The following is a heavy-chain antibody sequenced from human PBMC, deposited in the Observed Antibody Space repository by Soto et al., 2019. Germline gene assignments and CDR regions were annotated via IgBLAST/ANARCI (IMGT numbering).Heavy chain of an antibody. V-gene: IGHV3-23*01. Sequence: PWGTLRLSCAASGCTFSSAAISWVRQAPGKGLEWVSAVSANGQGIYYSDSLRGRFAISRDNSKNTVFLHMDSLSSEDTAVAYFAKDPHYPRDYFHYWGQGTLVTVSS. CDR2: VSANGQGI. D-gene: IGHD3-10*01. J-gene: IGHJ4*02. CDR1: GCTFSSAA. CDR3: AKDPHYPRDYFHY.